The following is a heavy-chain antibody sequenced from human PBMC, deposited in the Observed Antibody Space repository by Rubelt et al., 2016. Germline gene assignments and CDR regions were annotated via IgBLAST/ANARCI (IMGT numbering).Heavy chain of an antibody. J-gene: IGHJ3*02. CDR2: ISSGSSAK. V-gene: IGHV3-48*02. D-gene: IGHD3-3*01. Sequence: EVQLVESGGGLVQPGGSLRLSCGASGFSFRTYSMNWVRQAPGKGLEWVSYISSGSSAKYYADSVKGRVTISRDNAKNSLYLQMNSLRDEDTAVYYCATPIILTRGNAFDIWGQGTMVTVSS. CDR3: ATPIILTRGNAFDI. CDR1: GFSFRTYS.